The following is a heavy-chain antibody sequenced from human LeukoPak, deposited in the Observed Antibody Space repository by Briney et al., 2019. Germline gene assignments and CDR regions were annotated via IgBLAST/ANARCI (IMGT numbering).Heavy chain of an antibody. CDR1: GFTFRNFW. J-gene: IGHJ4*02. CDR2: INTDGSST. V-gene: IGHV3-74*01. CDR3: ARDSAYCGGDCYPFDY. Sequence: GGSLRLSCAASGFTFRNFWMHWVRQAPGKGLVWVSRINTDGSSTNYADSVKGRFTISRDNAKNTLYLQMNSLRAEDTAVYYCARDSAYCGGDCYPFDYWGQGTLVTVSS. D-gene: IGHD2-21*02.